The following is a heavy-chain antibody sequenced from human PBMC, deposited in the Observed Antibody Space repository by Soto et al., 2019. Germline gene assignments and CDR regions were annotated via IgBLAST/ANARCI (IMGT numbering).Heavy chain of an antibody. CDR2: ISSSDSII. D-gene: IGHD3-22*01. CDR3: ARDLGYYDSSGYFDY. Sequence: QVQLVESGGGLVKPGGSLRLSCAASGFTFSDSYMSWIRQAPGKGLEWVSYISSSDSIIYYSDSVKGRFIISRDNAKNSLYLQMNSLRAEDTAVYYCARDLGYYDSSGYFDYWGQGTLVTVYS. J-gene: IGHJ4*02. V-gene: IGHV3-11*01. CDR1: GFTFSDSY.